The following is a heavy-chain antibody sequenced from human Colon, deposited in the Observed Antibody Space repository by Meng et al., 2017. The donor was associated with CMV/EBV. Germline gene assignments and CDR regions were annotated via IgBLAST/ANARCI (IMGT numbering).Heavy chain of an antibody. V-gene: IGHV3-23*01. Sequence: GESLKISCTASGFTFNSFALSWVRQPPGKGLQWVSAVTGSGASTYYADSVKGRFTISRDNSKNTVYLQMNSLRAEDTAVYYCAKGGGYYFDYWGQGTLVTVSS. D-gene: IGHD6-25*01. CDR3: AKGGGYYFDY. J-gene: IGHJ4*02. CDR1: GFTFNSFA. CDR2: VTGSGAST.